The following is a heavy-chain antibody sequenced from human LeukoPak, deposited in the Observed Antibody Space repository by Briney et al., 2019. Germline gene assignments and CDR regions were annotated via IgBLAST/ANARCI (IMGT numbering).Heavy chain of an antibody. CDR3: ARSYSGSYFH. D-gene: IGHD1-26*01. CDR1: GFTFSNYA. J-gene: IGHJ4*02. CDR2: ISGSGENT. Sequence: GGSLRLSCAASGFTFSNYAMSWVRQAPGKGLEWVSAISGSGENTYYADSVKGRFTISRDNSKNTLYLQMNSLRAEDTAVYYCARSYSGSYFHWGQGTLVTVSS. V-gene: IGHV3-23*01.